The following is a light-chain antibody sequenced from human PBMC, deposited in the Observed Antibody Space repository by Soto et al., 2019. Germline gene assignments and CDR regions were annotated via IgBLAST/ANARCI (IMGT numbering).Light chain of an antibody. Sequence: QSALTQPASVSGSPGQSITISCTGTSSDVGGYNYVSWYQQHPGKAHKLMIYEVSNRPSGVSNRFSGSKSGNTASLSISGFQAEDEADYYCSSYTSTSTEVFGTGTKVTVL. CDR1: SSDVGGYNY. V-gene: IGLV2-14*01. J-gene: IGLJ1*01. CDR2: EVS. CDR3: SSYTSTSTEV.